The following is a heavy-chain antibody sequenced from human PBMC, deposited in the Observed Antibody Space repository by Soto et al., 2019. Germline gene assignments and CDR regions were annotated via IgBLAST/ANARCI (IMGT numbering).Heavy chain of an antibody. Sequence: PGGSLRLSCAASGFTFSSYAMSWVRQAPGKGLEWVSAISGSGGSTYYADSVKGRSTISRDNSKNTLYLQMNSLRAEDTAVYYCAKGRVDSSGYHYVFHYFDYWGQGTLVTVSS. CDR1: GFTFSSYA. CDR3: AKGRVDSSGYHYVFHYFDY. CDR2: ISGSGGST. D-gene: IGHD3-22*01. V-gene: IGHV3-23*01. J-gene: IGHJ4*02.